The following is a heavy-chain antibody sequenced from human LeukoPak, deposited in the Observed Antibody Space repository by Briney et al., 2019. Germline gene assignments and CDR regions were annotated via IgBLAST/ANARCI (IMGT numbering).Heavy chain of an antibody. CDR3: ARGGIYGSGSYYYYYMDV. J-gene: IGHJ6*03. Sequence: SVKVSCKASGGTFSSYAISWVRQAPGQGLGWMGGIIPIFGTANYAQKFQGRVTITADKSTSTAYMELSSLRSEDTAVYYCARGGIYGSGSYYYYYMDVWGKGTTVTVSS. CDR1: GGTFSSYA. V-gene: IGHV1-69*06. D-gene: IGHD3-10*01. CDR2: IIPIFGTA.